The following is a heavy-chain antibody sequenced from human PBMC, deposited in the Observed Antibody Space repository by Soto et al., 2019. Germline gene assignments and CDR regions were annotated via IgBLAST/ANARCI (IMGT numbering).Heavy chain of an antibody. D-gene: IGHD1-26*01. CDR1: GGSIRGSDDY. Sequence: QLHLQESGPRLVKPSETLSLTCTVSGGSIRGSDDYWAWIRQSPGKGLEYIGSVFYTGSAYYNPSLKSSVTIVADTSTNRFFLNLKSVTATDTAVYYCAKTPSGWYDSWGQGTLVTVSS. CDR3: AKTPSGWYDS. V-gene: IGHV4-39*01. CDR2: VFYTGSA. J-gene: IGHJ5*01.